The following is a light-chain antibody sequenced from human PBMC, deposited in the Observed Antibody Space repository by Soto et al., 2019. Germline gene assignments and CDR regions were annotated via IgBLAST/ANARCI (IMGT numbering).Light chain of an antibody. CDR3: QKFSAVPT. V-gene: IGKV1-27*01. J-gene: IGKJ4*01. CDR2: AAS. Sequence: DIQMTQSPSSLSASVGDRVTITCRASQAIYNYLAWYQQKPGKVPTLLISAASTLQSGVPSRFSGSGSGTDFTLTISSLEPEDVATYYCQKFSAVPTFGGGTKVEI. CDR1: QAIYNY.